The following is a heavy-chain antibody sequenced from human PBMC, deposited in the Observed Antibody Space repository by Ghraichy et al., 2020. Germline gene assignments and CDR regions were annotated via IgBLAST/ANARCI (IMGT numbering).Heavy chain of an antibody. V-gene: IGHV3-48*03. CDR2: ISSSGSTI. D-gene: IGHD3-3*01. J-gene: IGHJ4*02. Sequence: GGSLRLSCAASGFTFSSYEMNWVRQAPGKGLEWVSYISSSGSTIYYADSVKGRFTISRDNAKNSLYLQMNSLRAEDTAVYYCASGATIFGVVRSFDYWGQGTLVTVSS. CDR3: ASGATIFGVVRSFDY. CDR1: GFTFSSYE.